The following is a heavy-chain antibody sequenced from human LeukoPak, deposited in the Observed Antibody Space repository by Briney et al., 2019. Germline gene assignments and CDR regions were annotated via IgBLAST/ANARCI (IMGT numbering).Heavy chain of an antibody. Sequence: PSETLSLTCTVSGCSISSSSYYWGWIRQPPGKGLEWIGSIYYSGSTYYNPSLKSRVTISVDTSKNQFSLKLSSVTAADTAVYYCARQKIGNYFDYWGQGTLVTVSS. J-gene: IGHJ4*02. CDR2: IYYSGST. CDR3: ARQKIGNYFDY. V-gene: IGHV4-39*01. D-gene: IGHD1-14*01. CDR1: GCSISSSSYY.